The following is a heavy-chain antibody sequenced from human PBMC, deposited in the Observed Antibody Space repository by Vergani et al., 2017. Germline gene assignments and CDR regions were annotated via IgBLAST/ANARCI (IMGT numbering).Heavy chain of an antibody. J-gene: IGHJ3*02. CDR3: ARDGLEGAVRFDAFDI. V-gene: IGHV1-2*02. CDR2: INPNSGGT. CDR1: GYTFTGYY. D-gene: IGHD1-26*01. Sequence: QVQLVQSGAEVKKPGASVKVSCKASGYTFTGYYMHWVRQAPGQGLEWMGWINPNSGGTNYAQKFQGRVTMTRATSISRAYMELSRLRSDDTAVYYCARDGLEGAVRFDAFDIWGQGTMVTVSS.